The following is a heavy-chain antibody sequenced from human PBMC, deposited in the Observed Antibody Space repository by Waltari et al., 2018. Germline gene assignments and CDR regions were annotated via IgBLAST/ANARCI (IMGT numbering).Heavy chain of an antibody. Sequence: EVQLVESGGGLVQPGGSLRLSCAASGFTFSSYIMTWARQAPGKGLEWVAYISSSSSTIYYADSVKGRFTISRDNAKNSLYLQMNSLRAEDTAVYYCARGVGATDFDYWGQGTLVTVSS. D-gene: IGHD1-26*01. J-gene: IGHJ4*02. V-gene: IGHV3-48*01. CDR3: ARGVGATDFDY. CDR1: GFTFSSYI. CDR2: ISSSSSTI.